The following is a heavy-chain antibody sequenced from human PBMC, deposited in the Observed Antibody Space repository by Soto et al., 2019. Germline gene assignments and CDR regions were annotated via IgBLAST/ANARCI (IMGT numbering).Heavy chain of an antibody. CDR2: ISSTTNYI. CDR1: GFTFTRYS. CDR3: ARESEDLTSNFDY. V-gene: IGHV3-21*06. Sequence: PGGSLRLSCADSGFTFTRYSMNWVRQAPGKGLEWVPSISSTTNYIYYGDSMKGRFTISRDNAKNSLYLEMNSLRAGDTAVYYCARESEDLTSNFDYWGQGTLVTVSS. J-gene: IGHJ4*02.